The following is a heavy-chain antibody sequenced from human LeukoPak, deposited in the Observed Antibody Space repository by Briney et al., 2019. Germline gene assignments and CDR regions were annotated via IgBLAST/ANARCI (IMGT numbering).Heavy chain of an antibody. CDR1: GFTFDDYG. Sequence: GGSLRLSCAASGFTFDDYGMSWVRQAPGKGLEWVSGINWNGGSTGYADSVKGRFTISRDNAKNPLYLQMNSLRAEDTALYYCARDRGFGELSPFDYWGQGTLVTVSS. V-gene: IGHV3-20*04. J-gene: IGHJ4*02. CDR3: ARDRGFGELSPFDY. D-gene: IGHD3-10*01. CDR2: INWNGGST.